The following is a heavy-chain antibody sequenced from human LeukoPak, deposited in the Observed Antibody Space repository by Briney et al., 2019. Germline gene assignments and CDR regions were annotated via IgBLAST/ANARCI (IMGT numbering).Heavy chain of an antibody. CDR1: GYTFTSYG. J-gene: IGHJ6*02. CDR3: ARDRWVSDIVVVPAAMRVDYYGMDV. Sequence: GASVKVSCKASGYTFTSYGISWVRQAPGQGLEWMGWISAYNGNTNYAQKLQGRVTMTTDTSTSTAYMELRSLRSDDTAVYYCARDRWVSDIVVVPAAMRVDYYGMDVWGQGTTVTVSS. CDR2: ISAYNGNT. V-gene: IGHV1-18*01. D-gene: IGHD2-2*01.